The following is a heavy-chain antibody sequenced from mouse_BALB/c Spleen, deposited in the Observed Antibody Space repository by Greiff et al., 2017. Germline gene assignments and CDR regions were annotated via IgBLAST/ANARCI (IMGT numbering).Heavy chain of an antibody. V-gene: IGHV14-3*02. J-gene: IGHJ3*01. CDR3: ARPLSTSSFAY. Sequence: VQLQQSGAELVKPGASVKLSCTASGFNIKDTYMHWVKQRPEQGLEWIGRIDPANGNTKYDPKFQGKATITADTSSNTAYLQLSSLTSEDTAVYYCARPLSTSSFAYWGQGTLVTVSA. CDR2: IDPANGNT. CDR1: GFNIKDTY. D-gene: IGHD2-1*01.